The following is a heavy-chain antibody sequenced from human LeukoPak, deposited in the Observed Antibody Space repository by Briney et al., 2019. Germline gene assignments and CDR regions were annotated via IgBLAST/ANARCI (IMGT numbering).Heavy chain of an antibody. D-gene: IGHD6-13*01. Sequence: GGSLRLSCAASGFTFSSYAMSWVRQAPGKGLEWVSAISGSGGSTSYADSVKGRFTISRDNSKNTLYLQMNSLRAEDTAVYYCAKGSSSSWYNWFDPGAREPWSPSPQ. J-gene: IGHJ5*02. CDR2: ISGSGGST. V-gene: IGHV3-23*01. CDR3: AKGSSSSWYNWFDP. CDR1: GFTFSSYA.